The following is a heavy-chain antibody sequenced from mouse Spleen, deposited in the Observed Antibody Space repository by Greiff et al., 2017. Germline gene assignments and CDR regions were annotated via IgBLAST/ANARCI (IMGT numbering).Heavy chain of an antibody. CDR1: GFTFSDYG. V-gene: IGHV5-15*01. CDR2: ISNLAYSI. Sequence: DVMLVESGGGLVKPGGSLKLSCAASGFTFSDYGMAWVRQAPGKGPEWVAFISNLAYSIYYADTVTGRFTISRENAKNTLYLEMSSLRSEDTAMYYCARQLGQNAMDYWGQGTSVTVSS. J-gene: IGHJ4*01. D-gene: IGHD3-3*01. CDR3: ARQLGQNAMDY.